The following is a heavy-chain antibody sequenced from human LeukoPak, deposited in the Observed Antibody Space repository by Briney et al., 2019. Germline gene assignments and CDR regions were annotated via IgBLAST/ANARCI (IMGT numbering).Heavy chain of an antibody. J-gene: IGHJ6*03. CDR2: FYSGGAT. Sequence: GGSLRLSCVASGLSVNSSFISWVRQAPGKGLEWVSVFYSGGATYYADSVKGRFTMSRDNSKNTLYLQMNRLRAEETGMYYCARAVGGAFYMDVWGKGTTVTVSS. D-gene: IGHD2-15*01. V-gene: IGHV3-53*01. CDR3: ARAVGGAFYMDV. CDR1: GLSVNSSF.